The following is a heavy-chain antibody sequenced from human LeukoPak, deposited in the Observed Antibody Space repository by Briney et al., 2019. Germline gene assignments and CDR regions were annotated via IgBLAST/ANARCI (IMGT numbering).Heavy chain of an antibody. CDR3: ARGRYSSSSKPPVGMDV. J-gene: IGHJ6*02. CDR1: GGSISSGGYS. D-gene: IGHD6-6*01. V-gene: IGHV4-30-2*01. CDR2: IYHSGST. Sequence: SQTLSLTCAVSGGSISSGGYSWSWIRQPPGKGLEWIGYIYHSGSTYYNPSLKSRVTISVDRSKNQFSLKLSSVTAADTAVYYCARGRYSSSSKPPVGMDVWGQGTTVTVSS.